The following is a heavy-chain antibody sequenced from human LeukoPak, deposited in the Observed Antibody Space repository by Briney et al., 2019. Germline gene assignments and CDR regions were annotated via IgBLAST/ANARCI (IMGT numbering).Heavy chain of an antibody. CDR3: AFTTGNYYLDY. D-gene: IGHD1-7*01. Sequence: SETLSLTCAVYGGSFSGYYWSWIRQSPGKGLGWIGEINHSGSINYNPSLKSRVTVSVDSSRNQFSLILGSVTAADTAVYYCAFTTGNYYLDYWGQGTRVTVSS. V-gene: IGHV4-34*01. CDR2: INHSGSI. J-gene: IGHJ4*02. CDR1: GGSFSGYY.